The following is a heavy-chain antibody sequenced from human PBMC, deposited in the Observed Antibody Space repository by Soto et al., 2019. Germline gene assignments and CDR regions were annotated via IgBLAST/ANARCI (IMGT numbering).Heavy chain of an antibody. D-gene: IGHD2-2*01. CDR3: ARALSSYYYYMDV. Sequence: SETLSLTCTVSGGSISSGGYYWSWIRQHPGKGLEWIGYIYYSGSTYYNPSLKNRVTISVDTSKNQFSLKLSSVTAADTAVYYCARALSSYYYYMDVWGKGTTVTVSS. J-gene: IGHJ6*03. CDR2: IYYSGST. CDR1: GGSISSGGYY. V-gene: IGHV4-31*03.